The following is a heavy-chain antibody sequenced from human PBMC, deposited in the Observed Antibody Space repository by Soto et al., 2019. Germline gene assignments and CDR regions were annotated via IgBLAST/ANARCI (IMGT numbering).Heavy chain of an antibody. CDR3: ARDRVLDY. D-gene: IGHD3-10*01. J-gene: IGHJ4*02. CDR2: IYYSGST. CDR1: GGSIRSGDYY. V-gene: IGHV4-30-4*01. Sequence: PSETLPLTCTLSGGSIRSGDYYWSWIRQPPGKGLEWIGYIYYSGSTYYNTSLKSRVTISVDTSKNQFSLKLSSLPAADTAVDYCARDRVLDYWGQGTLVTVSS.